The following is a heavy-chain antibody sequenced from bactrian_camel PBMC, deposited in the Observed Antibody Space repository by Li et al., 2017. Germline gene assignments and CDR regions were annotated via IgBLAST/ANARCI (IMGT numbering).Heavy chain of an antibody. CDR3: AAAVGCQIGRHLLSHSAFGY. J-gene: IGHJ6*01. CDR1: GYTYSSSC. Sequence: HVQLVESGGGSVQASGSLRLSCVASGYTYSSSCMGWFRRAPGKEGEGVAAVSPGGSVTYYADSVKGRFTISQDKSKSTVYLQMNSLKPEDTAMYYCAAAVGCQIGRHLLSHSAFGYWGQGTQVTVS. V-gene: IGHV3-3*01. D-gene: IGHD2*01. CDR2: VSPGGSVT.